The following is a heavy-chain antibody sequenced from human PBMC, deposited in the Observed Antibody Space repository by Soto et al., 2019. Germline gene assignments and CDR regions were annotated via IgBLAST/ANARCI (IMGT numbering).Heavy chain of an antibody. CDR2: IYSGVAS. J-gene: IGHJ5*02. V-gene: IGHV3-53*01. CDR1: GFTVSNNY. D-gene: IGHD4-17*01. CDR3: AKTPTSVTTNWIDP. Sequence: PGGSLRLSCAASGFTVSNNYINWVRQAPGKGLEWVSVIYSGVASYYAESVRGRFSISRDNSRNTVYLQMNSLRAEDTAVYYCAKTPTSVTTNWIDPWGQGTLVTVSS.